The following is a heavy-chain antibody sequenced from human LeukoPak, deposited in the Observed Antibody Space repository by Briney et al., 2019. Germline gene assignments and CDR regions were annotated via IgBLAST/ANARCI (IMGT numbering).Heavy chain of an antibody. D-gene: IGHD5-18*01. V-gene: IGHV1-18*01. CDR2: ISAYNGNT. CDR3: ALHSYGSAY. Sequence: QAPGQXXEWMGWISAYNGNTNYAQKLQGRVTMTTDTSTSTAYMELRSLRSDDTAVYYCALHSYGSAYWGQGTLVTVSS. J-gene: IGHJ4*02.